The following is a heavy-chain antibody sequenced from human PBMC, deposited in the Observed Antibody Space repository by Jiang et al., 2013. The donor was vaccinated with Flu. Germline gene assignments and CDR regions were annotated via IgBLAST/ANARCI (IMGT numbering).Heavy chain of an antibody. CDR1: DYTFTNFG. V-gene: IGHV1-18*01. CDR2: ISAYSGRT. D-gene: IGHD4-17*01. J-gene: IGHJ4*02. CDR3: ARDSPTVKGYHLDY. Sequence: GAEVKKPGASVKVSCKASDYTFTNFGISWVRQAPGQGLEWMGWISAYSGRTNYAQKFQDRVTMTTDTSTSTAYMELRSLRSDDTAFYYCARDSPTVKGYHLDYWGQGSLV.